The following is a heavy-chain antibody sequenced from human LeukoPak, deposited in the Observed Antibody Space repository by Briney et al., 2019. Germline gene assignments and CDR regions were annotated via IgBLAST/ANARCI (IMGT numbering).Heavy chain of an antibody. Sequence: VASVKVSCKASGYTFTSYGISWVRQAPGQGLEWMGWISPYNGNTDYAQKLQGRVTMTTDTSTSTAYMELRSLRSDGTAVYYCAREMATIVNQFDYWGQGTLVTVSS. J-gene: IGHJ4*02. D-gene: IGHD5-24*01. CDR2: ISPYNGNT. V-gene: IGHV1-18*01. CDR1: GYTFTSYG. CDR3: AREMATIVNQFDY.